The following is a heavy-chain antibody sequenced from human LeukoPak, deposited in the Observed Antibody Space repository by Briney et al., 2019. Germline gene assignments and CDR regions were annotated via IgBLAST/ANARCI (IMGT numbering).Heavy chain of an antibody. CDR3: ARSAYYYYYYMDV. V-gene: IGHV4-61*02. CDR1: GGSISSGGYY. CDR2: IYTSGST. J-gene: IGHJ6*03. Sequence: PSQTLSLTCTVSGGSISSGGYYWSWIRQPPGKGLGWIGRIYTSGSTNYNPSLKSRVTISVDTSKNQFPLKLSSVTAADTAVYYCARSAYYYYYYMDVWGKGTTVTVSS.